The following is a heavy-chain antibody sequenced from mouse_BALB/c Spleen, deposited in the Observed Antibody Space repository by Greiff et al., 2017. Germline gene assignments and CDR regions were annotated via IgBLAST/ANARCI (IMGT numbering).Heavy chain of an antibody. CDR1: GFTFSDYY. CDR3: AREGGH. V-gene: IGHV5-4*02. Sequence: EVKLVESGGGLVKPGGSLKLSCAASGFTFSDYYMYWVRQTPEKRLEWVATISDGGSYTYYPDIVKGRFTISRDNAKNNLYLQMSSLKSEDTAMYYCAREGGHWGQGTLVTVSA. CDR2: ISDGGSYT. J-gene: IGHJ3*01.